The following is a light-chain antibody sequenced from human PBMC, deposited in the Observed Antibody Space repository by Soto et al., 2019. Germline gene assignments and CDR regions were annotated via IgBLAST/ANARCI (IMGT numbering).Light chain of an antibody. CDR2: KVS. Sequence: DVVMTQSPLSLPVTLGQPASISCRSSQSLVYSDGNTFLSWFQQRPGQSPRRLIYKVSNRDSGVPDRFRGSGSGTAFTLKITRVEAEDVGVYYCMQGTHWPPIFGPGTKVDIK. CDR3: MQGTHWPPI. J-gene: IGKJ3*01. V-gene: IGKV2-30*01. CDR1: QSLVYSDGNTF.